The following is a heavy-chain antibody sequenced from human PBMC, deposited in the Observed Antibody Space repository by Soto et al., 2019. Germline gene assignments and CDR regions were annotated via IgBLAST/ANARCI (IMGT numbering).Heavy chain of an antibody. CDR3: ARDGDYDSSGYYPHYYYGMDV. V-gene: IGHV3-53*01. J-gene: IGHJ6*02. Sequence: LRLSCAASGFTVSSNYMSWVRQAPGKGLEWVSVIYSGGSTYYADSVKGRFTISRDNSKNTLYLQMNSLRAEDTAVYYCARDGDYDSSGYYPHYYYGMDVWGQGTTVTVSS. CDR2: IYSGGST. CDR1: GFTVSSNY. D-gene: IGHD3-22*01.